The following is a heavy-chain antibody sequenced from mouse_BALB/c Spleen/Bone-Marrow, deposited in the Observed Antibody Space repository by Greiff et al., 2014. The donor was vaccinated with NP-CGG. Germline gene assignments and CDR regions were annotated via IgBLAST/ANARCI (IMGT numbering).Heavy chain of an antibody. Sequence: VHLVESGPGLVAPSQSLSITCTVSGFSLTSYGVHWVRQPPGKGLEWLGVIWAGGSTNYNSALMSRLRISKGNSKSQVFLKMNSLQTDDTAMYYCAREGSTMITTAFAYWGQGTLVTVSA. CDR3: AREGSTMITTAFAY. J-gene: IGHJ3*01. CDR1: GFSLTSYG. V-gene: IGHV2-9*02. D-gene: IGHD2-4*01. CDR2: IWAGGST.